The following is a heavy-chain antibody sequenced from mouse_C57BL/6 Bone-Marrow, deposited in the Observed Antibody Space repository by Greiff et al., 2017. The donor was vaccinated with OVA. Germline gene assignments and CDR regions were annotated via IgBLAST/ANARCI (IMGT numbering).Heavy chain of an antibody. CDR1: GFTFSSYA. V-gene: IGHV5-9-1*02. CDR2: ISSGGDYI. D-gene: IGHD1-1*01. CDR3: TRSGAYYYGSSYYFDY. Sequence: EVQLQESGEGLVKPGGSLKLSCAASGFTFSSYAMSWVRQTPEKRLEWVAYISSGGDYIYYADTVKGRFTISRDNARNTLYLQMSSLKSEDTAMYYCTRSGAYYYGSSYYFDYWGQGTTLTVSS. J-gene: IGHJ2*01.